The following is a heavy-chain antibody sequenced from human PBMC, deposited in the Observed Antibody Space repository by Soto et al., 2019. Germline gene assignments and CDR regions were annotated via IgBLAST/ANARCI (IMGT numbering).Heavy chain of an antibody. V-gene: IGHV4-39*02. D-gene: IGHD6-13*01. CDR3: ASQCSSSWYLDY. Sequence: PSETLSLTCTVSGGSISSSSYYWGWIRQPPGKGLEWIGSIYYSGSTYYNPSLKSRVTISVDTSKNHCSLKLISVTAADTAVYYCASQCSSSWYLDYWGQGTVVTVSS. CDR2: IYYSGST. J-gene: IGHJ4*02. CDR1: GGSISSSSYY.